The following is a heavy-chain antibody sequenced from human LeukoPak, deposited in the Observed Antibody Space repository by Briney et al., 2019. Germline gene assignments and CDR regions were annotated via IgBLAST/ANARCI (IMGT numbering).Heavy chain of an antibody. CDR1: GFTFSSYA. D-gene: IGHD6-19*01. CDR2: ISYDGSNK. J-gene: IGHJ3*02. CDR3: ARGMASGWYDAFDI. V-gene: IGHV3-30-3*01. Sequence: GRSLGLSCAASGFTFSSYAMHWVRQAPGKGLEWVAVISYDGSNKYYADSVKGRFTISRDNSKNTLYLQMNSLRAEDTAVYYCARGMASGWYDAFDIWGQGTMVTVSS.